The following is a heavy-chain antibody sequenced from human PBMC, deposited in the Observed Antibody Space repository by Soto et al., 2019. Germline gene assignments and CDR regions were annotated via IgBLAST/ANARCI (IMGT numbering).Heavy chain of an antibody. CDR3: GRQLELRWTHWFDP. CDR1: GGTFSSCA. D-gene: IGHD1-7*01. V-gene: IGHV1-69*01. J-gene: IGHJ5*02. CDR2: IIPISGTV. Sequence: QVQLVQSGAEVKKPGSSVKVSCKASGGTFSSCAISWVRQAPGQGLEWMGGIIPISGTVNYAQKFQGRVTITADESTSTAYMELSSLRSEDTAVYYCGRQLELRWTHWFDPWGQGTLVTVSS.